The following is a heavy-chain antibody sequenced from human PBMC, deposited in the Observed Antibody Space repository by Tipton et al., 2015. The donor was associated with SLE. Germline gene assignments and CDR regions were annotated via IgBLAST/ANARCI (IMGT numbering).Heavy chain of an antibody. Sequence: QLVQSGAEVKKPGASVKVSCKASGYTFTSYGISWVRQAPGQGLEWMGWISAYNGNTNYAQKFQGRVTMTTDASTSTAYMELRSLRSDDTAVYYCAREKMDYYDSSGSNDAFDIWGQGTMVTVSS. V-gene: IGHV1-18*01. CDR3: AREKMDYYDSSGSNDAFDI. CDR2: ISAYNGNT. D-gene: IGHD3-22*01. CDR1: GYTFTSYG. J-gene: IGHJ3*02.